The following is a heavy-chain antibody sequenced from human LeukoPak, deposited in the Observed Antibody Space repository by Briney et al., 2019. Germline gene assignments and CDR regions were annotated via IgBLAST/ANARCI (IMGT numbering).Heavy chain of an antibody. V-gene: IGHV3-9*01. Sequence: PGGSLRLSCAASGFTFDDYAMHWVRQAPGKGLEWVSGISWNSGSIGYADSVKGRFTISRDNAKNSLYLQMNSLRAEDTALYYCAATSRMGYFDYCGQGTLVTVSS. J-gene: IGHJ4*02. CDR1: GFTFDDYA. CDR2: ISWNSGSI. CDR3: AATSRMGYFDY. D-gene: IGHD2-8*01.